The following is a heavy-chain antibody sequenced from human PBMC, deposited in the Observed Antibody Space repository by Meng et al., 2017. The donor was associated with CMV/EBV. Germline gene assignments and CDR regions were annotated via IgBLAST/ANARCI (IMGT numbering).Heavy chain of an antibody. CDR3: ARGSYYRYVIDY. V-gene: IGHV4-4*07. D-gene: IGHD2-21*01. CDR1: GGSISSYS. J-gene: IGHJ4*02. Sequence: QLQLQESVPGLLKPSGTRSLTCTVSGGSISSYSWSWIRQPAGKGLEWIGRIYTSGSTNYNPSLKSRVTMSVDTSKNQFSLKLSSVTAADTAVYYCARGSYYRYVIDYWGQGTLVTVSS. CDR2: IYTSGST.